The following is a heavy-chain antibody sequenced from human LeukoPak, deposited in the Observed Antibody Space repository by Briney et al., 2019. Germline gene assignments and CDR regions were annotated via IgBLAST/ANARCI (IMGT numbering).Heavy chain of an antibody. CDR1: GYTFTGYY. CDR3: ARGYGSVSYYYYYYMDV. D-gene: IGHD4-17*01. CDR2: INPNSGGT. J-gene: IGHJ6*03. Sequence: ASVKVSCKASGYTFTGYYMRWVRQDPGQGLEWMGRINPNSGGTNYAQKFQGRVTITRDTSISTAYMELSRLRSDDTAVYYCARGYGSVSYYYYYYMDVWGKGTTVTVSS. V-gene: IGHV1-2*06.